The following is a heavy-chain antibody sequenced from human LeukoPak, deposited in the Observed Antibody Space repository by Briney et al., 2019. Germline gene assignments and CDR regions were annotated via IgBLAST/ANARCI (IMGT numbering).Heavy chain of an antibody. CDR2: ISYDGSNS. D-gene: IGHD1-26*01. J-gene: IGHJ4*02. CDR3: AKDWGQRGVGASLGH. V-gene: IGHV3-30*18. CDR1: GFTFSGHA. Sequence: GGSLRLSCAASGFTFSGHAMVWVRQRPGKGLEWVSFISYDGSNSVHADSVMGRFTISRDNSKNTVDLQINSLGHEDTAVYYCAKDWGQRGVGASLGHWGQGTLVIVSS.